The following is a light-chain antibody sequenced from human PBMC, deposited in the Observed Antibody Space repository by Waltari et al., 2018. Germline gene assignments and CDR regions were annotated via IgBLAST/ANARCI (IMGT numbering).Light chain of an antibody. CDR1: TGAVTRGHY. J-gene: IGLJ2*01. V-gene: IGLV7-46*01. CDR2: DSY. Sequence: QAVVTQEPSLTVSPGGTVTLTCGSSTGAVTRGHYPYWLQQKPAQAPRTLIYDSYIKQSWTPARFSASLVGGKAVLTLSGAQAEDEAKYYCWLAYTGGIVVFGGGTELAVL. CDR3: WLAYTGGIVV.